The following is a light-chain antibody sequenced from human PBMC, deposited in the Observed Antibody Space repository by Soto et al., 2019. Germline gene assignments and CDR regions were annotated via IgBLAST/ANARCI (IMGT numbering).Light chain of an antibody. CDR1: QSVPSTY. CDR3: QQYNNWPFIT. Sequence: VLSQSPGIVSLSPGERVTLACRSSQSVPSTYFAWYQQKPGQPPRLLISGTSNRATGIPDRFSGSGSGTEFTLTISSLQSEDFAVYYCQQYNNWPFITFGQGTRLEI. CDR2: GTS. V-gene: IGKV3D-15*01. J-gene: IGKJ5*01.